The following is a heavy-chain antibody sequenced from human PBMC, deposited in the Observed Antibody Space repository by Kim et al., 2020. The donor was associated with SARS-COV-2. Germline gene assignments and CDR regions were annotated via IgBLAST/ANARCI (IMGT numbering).Heavy chain of an antibody. CDR1: GYTFTNYG. Sequence: ASVKVSCKASGYTFTNYGISWVRQAPGQGLEWMGWISGNNGNTNYAQKLQGRVTMTTDTSTSTAYLELRSLRSDDTAVYYCARGVGTSGWHGSDYWGQGTLVTVSS. D-gene: IGHD6-19*01. J-gene: IGHJ4*02. CDR3: ARGVGTSGWHGSDY. V-gene: IGHV1-18*01. CDR2: ISGNNGNT.